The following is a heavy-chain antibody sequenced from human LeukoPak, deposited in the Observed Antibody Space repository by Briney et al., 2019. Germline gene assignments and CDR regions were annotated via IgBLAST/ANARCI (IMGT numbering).Heavy chain of an antibody. V-gene: IGHV3-23*01. Sequence: GGSLRLSCAASGFTFSSYAVNWVRQAPGKGLEWVSTISGSGDNTYYADSVKGRFTISRDNSKNTLYLQMISLRAEDTAVYYCAKAGYGGHRYGMDVWGQGTTVTVSS. CDR3: AKAGYGGHRYGMDV. D-gene: IGHD4-23*01. J-gene: IGHJ6*02. CDR1: GFTFSSYA. CDR2: ISGSGDNT.